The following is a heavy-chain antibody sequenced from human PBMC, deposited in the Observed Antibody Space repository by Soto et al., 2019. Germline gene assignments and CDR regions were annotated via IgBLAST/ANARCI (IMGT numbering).Heavy chain of an antibody. CDR3: ARGIAVAATDY. CDR1: GFTFSSYG. D-gene: IGHD6-19*01. V-gene: IGHV3-33*01. J-gene: IGHJ4*02. Sequence: GGSLRLSCAASGFTFSSYGMHWVRQAPGKGLEWVAVIWYDGSNKYYADSVKGRFTISRDNSKNTLYLQMNSLRAEDTAVYYCARGIAVAATDYWGQGTLVTVSS. CDR2: IWYDGSNK.